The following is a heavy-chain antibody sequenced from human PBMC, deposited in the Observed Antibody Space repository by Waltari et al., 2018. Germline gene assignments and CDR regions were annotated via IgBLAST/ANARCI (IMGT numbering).Heavy chain of an antibody. D-gene: IGHD3-3*01. CDR1: GGSFSGYY. CDR3: AARREVTILVGNWFDP. J-gene: IGHJ5*02. CDR2: INHSGST. Sequence: QVQLQQWGAGLLKPSETLSLTCAVYGGSFSGYYWSWIRQPPGKGLEWIGEINHSGSTNYNPSLKSRVTISVDTSKNQFSLKLSSATAADTAVYYCAARREVTILVGNWFDPWGQGTLVTVSS. V-gene: IGHV4-34*01.